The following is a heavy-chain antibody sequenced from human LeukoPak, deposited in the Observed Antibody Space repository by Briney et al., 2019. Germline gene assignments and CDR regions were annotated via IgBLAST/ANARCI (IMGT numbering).Heavy chain of an antibody. Sequence: ASVKVSCKASGYTFTGYYMHWVRQAPGQGLEWMGIINPSGGSTSYAQKFQGRVTMTRDTSTSTVYMELSSLRSEDTAVYYCATRGLAYCGGDCPAEFDYWGQGTLVTVSS. CDR1: GYTFTGYY. D-gene: IGHD2-21*02. CDR2: INPSGGST. J-gene: IGHJ4*02. CDR3: ATRGLAYCGGDCPAEFDY. V-gene: IGHV1-46*01.